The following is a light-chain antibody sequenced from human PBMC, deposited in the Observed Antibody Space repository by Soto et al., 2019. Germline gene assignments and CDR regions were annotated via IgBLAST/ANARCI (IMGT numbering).Light chain of an antibody. CDR1: QSVSNF. V-gene: IGKV3-11*01. CDR3: QQRYNSPPYT. Sequence: EIVLTQSRATLSLSPGERATLSCRASQSVSNFLAWYQHKPGQPPRLLIYDASNRATGIPARFSGSGSEADFTLTISSLEPEDSAVYYCQQRYNSPPYTFGQGTKLEIK. J-gene: IGKJ2*01. CDR2: DAS.